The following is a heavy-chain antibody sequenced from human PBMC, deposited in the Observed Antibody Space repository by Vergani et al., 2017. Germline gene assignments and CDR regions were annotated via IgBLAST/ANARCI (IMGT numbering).Heavy chain of an antibody. V-gene: IGHV1-2*02. CDR2: ISPHTGRT. D-gene: IGHD2-2*01. J-gene: IGHJ2*01. CDR1: GYTFNDHF. Sequence: QVQLVQSGAEVKKPGASVKVSCKASGYTFNDHFIHWLRQAPGQGLEWMGSISPHTGRTNTAQQFQDRVIMTTDTSTSTAYLSLGTLTSDDTAVYFCARNFLGRDIEVVPTAPFWLFDLWGRGTRVTVSS. CDR3: ARNFLGRDIEVVPTAPFWLFDL.